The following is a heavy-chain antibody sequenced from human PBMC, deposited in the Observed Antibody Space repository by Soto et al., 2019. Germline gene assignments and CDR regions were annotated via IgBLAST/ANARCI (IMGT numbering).Heavy chain of an antibody. CDR2: FIPIFGTA. J-gene: IGHJ6*02. CDR1: GGTFSSYA. CDR3: AREGSGWTYYYYYGMDV. Sequence: QVQLVQSGAEVKKPGSSVKVSCKASGGTFSSYAISWVRQAPGQGLEWMGGFIPIFGTANHAQKFQGRVTITADESTSTAYMELSSLRSEDTAVYYCAREGSGWTYYYYYGMDVWGQGTTVTVSS. D-gene: IGHD6-19*01. V-gene: IGHV1-69*01.